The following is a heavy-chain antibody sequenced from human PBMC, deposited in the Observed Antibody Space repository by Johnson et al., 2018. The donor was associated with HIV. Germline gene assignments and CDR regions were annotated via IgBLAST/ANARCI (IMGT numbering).Heavy chain of an antibody. V-gene: IGHV3-23*04. Sequence: DVQLVESGGGVVQPGGSLRLSCAASGFTFSSYAMSWVRQAPGKGLEWVSAIRGSGGSTYYADSVRGRFTISRDNAKNTLYLQMNSLRAEDTAVYYCARGIEGLDAFDIWGQGTMVTVSS. CDR1: GFTFSSYA. CDR3: ARGIEGLDAFDI. D-gene: IGHD2/OR15-2a*01. CDR2: IRGSGGST. J-gene: IGHJ3*02.